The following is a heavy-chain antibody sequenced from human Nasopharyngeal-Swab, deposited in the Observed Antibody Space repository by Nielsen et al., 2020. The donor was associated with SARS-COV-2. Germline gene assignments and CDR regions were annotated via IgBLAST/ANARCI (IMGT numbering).Heavy chain of an antibody. J-gene: IGHJ3*02. CDR1: GFTFSAYW. Sequence: GGSLRLSCTASGFTFSAYWMYWVRQAPGKGLVWVSLISGDGGSTYYADSVKGRFTISRDNSKNSLYLQMNSLRTEDTALYYCAKDMGLRSHAFDIWGQGTMVTVSS. CDR2: ISGDGGST. CDR3: AKDMGLRSHAFDI. V-gene: IGHV3-43*02. D-gene: IGHD4-17*01.